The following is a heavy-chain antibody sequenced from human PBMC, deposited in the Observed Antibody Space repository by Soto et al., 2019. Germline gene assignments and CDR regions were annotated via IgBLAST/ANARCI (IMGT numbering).Heavy chain of an antibody. Sequence: ASVKVSCKASGYTFTGFHMHWVRQAPGQGLEWMGWINPRSGGTNYARKFQGRVTITRDTSISTAYMELSRLRSDDTAVYYCARDFWSGPRPEHTHVWGQATTVTVSS. D-gene: IGHD3-3*01. J-gene: IGHJ6*02. CDR3: ARDFWSGPRPEHTHV. CDR1: GYTFTGFH. V-gene: IGHV1-2*02. CDR2: INPRSGGT.